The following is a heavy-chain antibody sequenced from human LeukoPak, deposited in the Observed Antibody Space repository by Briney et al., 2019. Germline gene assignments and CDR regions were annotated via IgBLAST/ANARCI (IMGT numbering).Heavy chain of an antibody. CDR1: GFTFSSYG. J-gene: IGHJ3*02. CDR2: IWSEGSNK. Sequence: GGSLRLSCAASGFTFSSYGMHWVRQAPGKGLEWVAVIWSEGSNKYYADSVKGRFTISRDNSKNTLYLQMNSLRAEDTAVYYCARAEVPAAVKSGAFDIRGQGTMVTVSS. CDR3: ARAEVPAAVKSGAFDI. V-gene: IGHV3-33*01. D-gene: IGHD2-2*01.